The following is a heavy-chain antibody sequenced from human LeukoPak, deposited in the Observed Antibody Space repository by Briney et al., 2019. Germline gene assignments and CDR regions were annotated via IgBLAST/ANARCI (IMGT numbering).Heavy chain of an antibody. V-gene: IGHV3-74*01. CDR1: GFTITNYW. D-gene: IGHD2-8*02. CDR2: ISSDGTTT. J-gene: IGHJ4*02. Sequence: GGSLRLSCAASGFTITNYWMHWVRQAPGQGLVWVSRISSDGTTTNYADSVRGRFTISRDNAKNMLYVQMNSLRAEDTAIYYCVVIVLGWGQGTLVTVSS. CDR3: VVIVLG.